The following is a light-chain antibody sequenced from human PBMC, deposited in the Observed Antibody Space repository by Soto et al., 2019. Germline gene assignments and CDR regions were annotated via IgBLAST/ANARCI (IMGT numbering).Light chain of an antibody. Sequence: EIVLTQSPGTLSLSPGERATLSCRASQSVSSSYLAWYQHKPDRAPRLLIDATSSRATGIQDRFSGSGSGTESTLTISRLEPEDLAVYYCKQYGSLVTCGQGTKVDIK. CDR1: QSVSSSY. V-gene: IGKV3-20*01. CDR3: KQYGSLVT. J-gene: IGKJ1*01. CDR2: ATS.